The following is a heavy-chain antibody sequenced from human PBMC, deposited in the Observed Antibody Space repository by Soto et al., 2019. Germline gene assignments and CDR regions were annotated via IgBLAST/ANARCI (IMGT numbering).Heavy chain of an antibody. CDR2: IFRSGTT. CDR3: ASGGDYTWHT. Sequence: QVQLQESGPALVKPSGTLSLTCAVSGGSVSGDSWWSWVRQPPGKGLEWIGEIFRSGTTNYNPSLKSRITISIDKSKNQFSLKLTSVTAADTAVYYCASGGDYTWHTWGQGTLVTVSS. CDR1: GGSVSGDSW. D-gene: IGHD4-17*01. V-gene: IGHV4-4*02. J-gene: IGHJ5*02.